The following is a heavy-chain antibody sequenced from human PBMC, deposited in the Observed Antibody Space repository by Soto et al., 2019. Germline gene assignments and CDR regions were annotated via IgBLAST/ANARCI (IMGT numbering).Heavy chain of an antibody. D-gene: IGHD2-21*02. CDR1: GYTFTSYY. V-gene: IGHV1-46*01. Sequence: ASVKVSCKASGYTFTSYYMHWVRQAPGQGLEWMGIINPSGGSTSYAQKFQGRVTMTRDTSTSTVYMELSSLRSEDTAVYYCARENCCGGDCYRPPRYYFDYWGQGTLVTVSS. CDR2: INPSGGST. CDR3: ARENCCGGDCYRPPRYYFDY. J-gene: IGHJ4*02.